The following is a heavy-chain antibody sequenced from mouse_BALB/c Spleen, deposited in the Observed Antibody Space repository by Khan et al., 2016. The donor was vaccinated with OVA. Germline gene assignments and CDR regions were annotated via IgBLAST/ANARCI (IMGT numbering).Heavy chain of an antibody. CDR2: IDPYNGDT. CDR3: ALIYHYGSGFDY. CDR1: GYSFTNYS. D-gene: IGHD1-1*01. J-gene: IGHJ2*01. V-gene: IGHV1S135*01. Sequence: VQLQQSGPELVKPGASVRLSCKASGYSFTNYSMFWVKQSLGKSLEWIGYIDPYNGDTNYNQKFMGKATLTVDKSSSTAFMHFNSLTSDESAAYYCALIYHYGSGFDYWGQGTTLTVSS.